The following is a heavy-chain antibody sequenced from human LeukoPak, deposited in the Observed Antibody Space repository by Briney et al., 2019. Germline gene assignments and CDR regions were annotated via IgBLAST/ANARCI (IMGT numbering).Heavy chain of an antibody. CDR1: GFTFDDYA. Sequence: PGGSLRLSCAASGFTFDDYAMHWVRQAPGKGLEWVSGISWNSGSIGYADSVKGRFTISRDNAKNSLYLQMSSLRAEDTALYYCAKGGLRYSSGWYYLDYWGQGTLVTVSS. CDR3: AKGGLRYSSGWYYLDY. CDR2: ISWNSGSI. J-gene: IGHJ4*02. D-gene: IGHD6-19*01. V-gene: IGHV3-9*01.